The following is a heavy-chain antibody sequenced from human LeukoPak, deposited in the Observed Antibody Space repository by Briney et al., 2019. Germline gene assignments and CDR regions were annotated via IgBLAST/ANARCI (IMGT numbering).Heavy chain of an antibody. CDR2: IYYSGST. CDR3: ARDKYGGGSFEY. D-gene: IGHD3-10*01. CDR1: GGSISSSSYY. V-gene: IGHV4-39*07. Sequence: SETLSLTCTVSGGSISSSSYYWGWIRQPPGKGLEWIGSIYYSGSTYHNPPLKSRVTISVDTSKNQFSLKLSSVTAADTALYYCARDKYGGGSFEYWGQGTLVTVSS. J-gene: IGHJ4*02.